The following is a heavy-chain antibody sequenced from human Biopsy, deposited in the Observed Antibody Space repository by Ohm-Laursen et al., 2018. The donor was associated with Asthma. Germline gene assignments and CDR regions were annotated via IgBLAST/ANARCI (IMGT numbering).Heavy chain of an antibody. J-gene: IGHJ4*02. CDR2: ISIEGRKT. CDR1: GFIFGDFE. D-gene: IGHD3-9*01. CDR3: AAGPYDGTLTGHQYFEY. Sequence: SLRLSCTASGFIFGDFEMHWVRQAPGKGLEWVAGISIEGRKTIDAGAVRSRSSISRDNLSKTLFLQMTSLTLEDTAVYYCAAGPYDGTLTGHQYFEYWGRGSLITVSS. V-gene: IGHV3-30*19.